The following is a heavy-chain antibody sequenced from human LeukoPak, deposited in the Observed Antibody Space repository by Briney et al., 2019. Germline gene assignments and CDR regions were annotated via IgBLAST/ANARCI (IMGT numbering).Heavy chain of an antibody. CDR2: IYYSGST. Sequence: SETLSLACAVSGGSISSGGYSWSWIRQPPGKGLEWIGYIYYSGSTYYNPSLKSRVTISVDTSKNQFSLKLSSVTAADTAVYYCARDPEGGIGPYYYGMDVWGQGTTVTVSS. V-gene: IGHV4-31*11. J-gene: IGHJ6*02. D-gene: IGHD1-26*01. CDR1: GGSISSGGYS. CDR3: ARDPEGGIGPYYYGMDV.